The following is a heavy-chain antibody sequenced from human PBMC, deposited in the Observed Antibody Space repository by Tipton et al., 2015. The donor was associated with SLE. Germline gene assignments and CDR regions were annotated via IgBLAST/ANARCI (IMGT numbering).Heavy chain of an antibody. Sequence: QLVQSGPEVKKPGASVKVSCKASGYTFTSYGISWVRQAPGQGLEWMGWISAYNGNTNYAQKLQGRVTVTTDTSTSTAYMELRSLRSDDTAVYYCARGGGNDCSSTSCYPYYYYMDVWGKGTTVTVSS. D-gene: IGHD2-2*01. CDR2: ISAYNGNT. J-gene: IGHJ6*03. V-gene: IGHV1-18*01. CDR3: ARGGGNDCSSTSCYPYYYYMDV. CDR1: GYTFTSYG.